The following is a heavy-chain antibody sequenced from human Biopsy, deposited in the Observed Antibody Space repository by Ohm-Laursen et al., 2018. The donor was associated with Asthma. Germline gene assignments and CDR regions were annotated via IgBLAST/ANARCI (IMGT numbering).Heavy chain of an antibody. CDR1: GGYTGRSDRD. V-gene: IGHV4-30-4*01. J-gene: IGHJ6*02. Sequence: SQTLSLTCRGFGGYTGRSDRDWAWIGQAPGRGLERMGVVFGRGSTHYSRSLERRVSISIDTATNEFSMKLWSVTPADTAVYFCARVVSYGDIYFGIDVWGPGNTVAVS. D-gene: IGHD4-17*01. CDR2: VFGRGST. CDR3: ARVVSYGDIYFGIDV.